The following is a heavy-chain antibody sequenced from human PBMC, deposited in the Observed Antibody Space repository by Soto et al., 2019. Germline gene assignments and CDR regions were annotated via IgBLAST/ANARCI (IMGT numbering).Heavy chain of an antibody. CDR2: INKDGSDK. CDR3: TRWNYAMDV. Sequence: GGSLSLSCAVSGLTFNNYWMTWVRQAPGKGLEWVANINKDGSDKNYVDSVKGRFSISRDNAKNSLYLQMNSLRVEDTAMYYCTRWNYAMDVWGQGTTVPVSS. J-gene: IGHJ6*02. V-gene: IGHV3-7*03. CDR1: GLTFNNYW.